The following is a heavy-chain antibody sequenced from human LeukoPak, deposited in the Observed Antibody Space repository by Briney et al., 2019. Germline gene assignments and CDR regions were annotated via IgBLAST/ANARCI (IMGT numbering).Heavy chain of an antibody. CDR3: AGFYDAYPAK. Sequence: SETLSLTCTVSGGSISSYYWSWIRQPPGKGLEWIGSIYYSGSTYYNPSLKSRVTISVDTSKNQFSLKLSSVTAADTAVYYCAGFYDAYPAKWGQGTLVTVSS. D-gene: IGHD3-16*01. CDR2: IYYSGST. CDR1: GGSISSYY. J-gene: IGHJ4*02. V-gene: IGHV4-59*05.